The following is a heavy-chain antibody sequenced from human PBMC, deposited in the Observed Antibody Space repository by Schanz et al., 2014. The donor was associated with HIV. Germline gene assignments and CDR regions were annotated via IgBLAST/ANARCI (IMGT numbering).Heavy chain of an antibody. Sequence: QVELVESGGGVVQPGRSLRLSCAASGFTFSSYGMHWVRQAPGKGREWVAVISYDGSIKEYADSVKGRFAISRDNSKNTVYLQMNSLRGEDSAVYYCAKVGRIYSTTWIDHWGQGTLVTVSS. CDR1: GFTFSSYG. CDR2: ISYDGSIK. D-gene: IGHD6-13*01. CDR3: AKVGRIYSTTWIDH. J-gene: IGHJ4*02. V-gene: IGHV3-30*18.